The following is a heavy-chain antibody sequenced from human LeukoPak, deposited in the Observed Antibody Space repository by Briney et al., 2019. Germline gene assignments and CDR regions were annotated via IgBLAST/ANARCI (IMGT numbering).Heavy chain of an antibody. CDR2: IYPGDSDT. CDR3: ARRVNSGYYFDY. D-gene: IGHD3-22*01. J-gene: IGHJ4*02. V-gene: IGHV5-51*01. Sequence: PGESLKISCKGSGYSFSTYWIGWVRRMPGKGLELMGIIYPGDSDTTYSPSFQGQVTILVDKSISTAYLQWSTLKASDTAMYYCARRVNSGYYFDYWAQGTLVTVSS. CDR1: GYSFSTYW.